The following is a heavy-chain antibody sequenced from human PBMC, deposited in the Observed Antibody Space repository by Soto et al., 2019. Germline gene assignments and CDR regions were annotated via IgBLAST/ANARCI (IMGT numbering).Heavy chain of an antibody. J-gene: IGHJ5*02. V-gene: IGHV4-4*07. Sequence: PSDTLALSCRVSGVSISNSYGSWIRQPAGKGLEWLGRIYVSGNTNYNPSLKGRVTLSIDTSKNQLSLKLRSVTAADTAVYYCARDRGVGAATNWFDPWGQGSLVTVSS. D-gene: IGHD1-26*01. CDR3: ARDRGVGAATNWFDP. CDR2: IYVSGNT. CDR1: GVSISNSY.